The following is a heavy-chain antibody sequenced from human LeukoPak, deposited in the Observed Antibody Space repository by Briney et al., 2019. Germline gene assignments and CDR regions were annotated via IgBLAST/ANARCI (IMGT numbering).Heavy chain of an antibody. CDR3: ARDAPHDSAIDY. Sequence: SVKVSCKASGGTFSSYAISWVRQAPGQGLEWMGGIIPIFGTANYAQKFQGRVTITADESTSTAYMELSSLRSEDTAVYYCARDAPHDSAIDYWGQGTLVTVPS. J-gene: IGHJ4*02. D-gene: IGHD2-15*01. CDR2: IIPIFGTA. CDR1: GGTFSSYA. V-gene: IGHV1-69*01.